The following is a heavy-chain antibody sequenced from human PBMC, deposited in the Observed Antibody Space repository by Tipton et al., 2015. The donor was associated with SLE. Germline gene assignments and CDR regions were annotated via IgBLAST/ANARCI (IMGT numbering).Heavy chain of an antibody. D-gene: IGHD3-10*01. CDR2: IYYSGST. CDR3: ARYSPPMVRGIRSGAFEI. V-gene: IGHV4-39*01. Sequence: TLSLTCTVSGASISTSTYYWGWIRQPPGQGLEWIGSIYYSGSTYDNPSLKSRVTISVDTSKNRFSLEVASVTAADTAVYYCARYSPPMVRGIRSGAFEIWGPGTMVTVSS. J-gene: IGHJ3*02. CDR1: GASISTSTYY.